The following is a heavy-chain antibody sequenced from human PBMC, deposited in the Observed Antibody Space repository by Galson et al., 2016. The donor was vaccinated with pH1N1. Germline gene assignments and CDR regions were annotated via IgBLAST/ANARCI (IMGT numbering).Heavy chain of an antibody. CDR3: ARQYDFGDYRGNDFDI. CDR2: VNPGGSTI. D-gene: IGHD4-17*01. Sequence: QSGAEVKKPGESLKISCKASGYSFIRQWIAWVRQVPGKGLEWVGVVNPGGSTIRYSPSFQGQVTISSDKSISTAYLQWISLRASDTAAYYCARQYDFGDYRGNDFDIWGQGTVVRVSS. CDR1: GYSFIRQW. V-gene: IGHV5-51*03. J-gene: IGHJ3*02.